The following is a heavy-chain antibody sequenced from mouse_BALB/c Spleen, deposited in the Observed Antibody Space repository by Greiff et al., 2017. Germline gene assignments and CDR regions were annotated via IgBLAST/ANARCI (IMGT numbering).Heavy chain of an antibody. CDR3: ARKYYGSSHYAMDY. CDR2: INPSNGRT. CDR1: GYSFTGYF. V-gene: IGHV1-42*01. Sequence: VQLKESGPELVKPGASVKISCKASGYSFTGYFMNWVKQSHGKSLEWIGEINPSNGRTNYNEKFKSKATLTVDKSSSTAYMQLSSLTSEDSAVYYCARKYYGSSHYAMDYWGQGTSVTVSS. D-gene: IGHD1-1*01. J-gene: IGHJ4*01.